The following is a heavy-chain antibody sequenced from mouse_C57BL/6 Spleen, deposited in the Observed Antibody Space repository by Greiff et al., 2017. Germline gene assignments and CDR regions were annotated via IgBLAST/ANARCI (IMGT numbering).Heavy chain of an antibody. CDR1: GFTFSSYA. J-gene: IGHJ4*01. V-gene: IGHV5-9-1*02. Sequence: EVMLVESGEGLVKPGGSLKLSCAASGFTFSSYAMSWVRQTPEKRLEWVAYISSGGDYIYYADTVKGRYTISRDNARNTLYLQMSSLKSEDTAMYYCTRDYDDDEEGFLYYAMDYWGQGTSVTVSS. CDR2: ISSGGDYI. D-gene: IGHD2-4*01. CDR3: TRDYDDDEEGFLYYAMDY.